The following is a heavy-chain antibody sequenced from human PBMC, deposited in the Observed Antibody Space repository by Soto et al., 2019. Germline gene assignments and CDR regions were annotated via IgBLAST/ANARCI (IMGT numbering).Heavy chain of an antibody. Sequence: QVQLVQSGAEVKKPGASVKVSCKASGYTFTGYYMHWVRQAPGQGLEWMGWINPNSGGTNYAQKFQGRVTMTRDTSISTAYMELSRLRSDDTAVYYCARAGGMGSNSCGWYLWFDPWVQGTLVTVSS. V-gene: IGHV1-2*02. CDR1: GYTFTGYY. CDR2: INPNSGGT. CDR3: ARAGGMGSNSCGWYLWFDP. J-gene: IGHJ5*02. D-gene: IGHD6-19*01.